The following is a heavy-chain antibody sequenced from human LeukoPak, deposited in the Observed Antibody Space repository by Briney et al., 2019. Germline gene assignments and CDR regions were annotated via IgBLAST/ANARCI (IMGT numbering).Heavy chain of an antibody. CDR1: GYTFTGYY. CDR2: INPNSGGT. J-gene: IGHJ4*02. Sequence: ASVKVSCRASGYTFTGYYMHWVRQAPGQGLEWMGWINPNSGGTNYAQKFQGRVTMTRDTSISTAYMELSRLRSDDTAVYYCARDRELRWDFDYWGQGTLVTVSS. D-gene: IGHD4-23*01. CDR3: ARDRELRWDFDY. V-gene: IGHV1-2*02.